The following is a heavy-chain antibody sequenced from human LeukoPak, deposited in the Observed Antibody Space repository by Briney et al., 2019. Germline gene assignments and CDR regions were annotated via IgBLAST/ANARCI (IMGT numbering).Heavy chain of an antibody. CDR3: ARDFWGSSFDY. V-gene: IGHV3-7*01. CDR2: IKQDGSEK. D-gene: IGHD3-16*01. J-gene: IGHJ4*02. CDR1: GFTFSSYW. Sequence: PGGSLRLSCAASGFTFSSYWMSWVRQAPGKGLEWVANIKQDGSEKYYVDSVKDRFTISRDNAKNSLYLQMNSLRAEDTAVYYCARDFWGSSFDYWGQGTLVTVSS.